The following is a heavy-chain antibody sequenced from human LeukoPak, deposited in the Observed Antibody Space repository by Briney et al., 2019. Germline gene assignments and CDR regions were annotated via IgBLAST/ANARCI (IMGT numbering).Heavy chain of an antibody. D-gene: IGHD2-2*01. CDR1: GFTFDDYG. CDR3: ARDKLGYCSSTSCYGGD. J-gene: IGHJ4*02. CDR2: ISSSGSTI. V-gene: IGHV3-11*04. Sequence: GGSLRLSCAASGFTFDDYGMSWVRQAPGKGLEWVSYISSSGSTIYYADSVKGRSTISRDNAKNSLYLQMNSLRAEDTAVYYCARDKLGYCSSTSCYGGDWGQGTLVTVSS.